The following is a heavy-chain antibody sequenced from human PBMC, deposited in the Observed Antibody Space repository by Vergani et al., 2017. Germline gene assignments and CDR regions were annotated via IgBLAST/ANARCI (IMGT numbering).Heavy chain of an antibody. J-gene: IGHJ3*02. Sequence: QVQLVQSGAEVKKPGASVKVSCKASGYTFTGYYMHWVRQAPGQGLEWMGWINPNSGGTNYAQKFQGRVTMTRDTSISTAYMELSSLRSDDTAVYYCARSGYGGNSSPYDAFDIWGQGTMVTVSS. V-gene: IGHV1-2*02. CDR3: ARSGYGGNSSPYDAFDI. CDR2: INPNSGGT. CDR1: GYTFTGYY. D-gene: IGHD4-23*01.